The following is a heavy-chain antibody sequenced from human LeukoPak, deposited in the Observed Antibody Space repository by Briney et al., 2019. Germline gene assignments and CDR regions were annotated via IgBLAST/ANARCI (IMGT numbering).Heavy chain of an antibody. CDR3: ARDLQRSGYFDY. CDR2: IYYSGST. D-gene: IGHD5-18*01. CDR1: GGSISSSSYY. V-gene: IGHV4-61*05. Sequence: SETLSLTCTVSGGSISSSSYYWGWIRQPPGKGLEWIGYIYYSGSTNYNPSLKSRVTISVDTSKNQFSLKLSSVTAADTAVYYCARDLQRSGYFDYCGQGTLVTVSS. J-gene: IGHJ4*02.